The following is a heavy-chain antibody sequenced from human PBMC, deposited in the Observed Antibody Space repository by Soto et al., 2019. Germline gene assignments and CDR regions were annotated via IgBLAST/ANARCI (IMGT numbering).Heavy chain of an antibody. Sequence: SETLSLTCTVSGAPISSFYWSWIRQSPGKGLEWIGHIYYTGSTNYNPSLNSRVTISLDTSKNQFSLKLSSVTAADTAVYYCARRRDGYTGVWFDPWGQGTLVTVSS. V-gene: IGHV4-59*01. CDR3: ARRRDGYTGVWFDP. J-gene: IGHJ5*02. CDR2: IYYTGST. CDR1: GAPISSFY. D-gene: IGHD5-12*01.